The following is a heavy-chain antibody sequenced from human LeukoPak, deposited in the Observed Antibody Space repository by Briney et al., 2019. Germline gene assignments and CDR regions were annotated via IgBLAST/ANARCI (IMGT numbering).Heavy chain of an antibody. CDR3: AELTSMVEQY. V-gene: IGHV3-74*01. D-gene: IGHD3-10*01. CDR1: GFTFSSYW. J-gene: IGHJ4*02. CDR2: INSDGSST. Sequence: PGGSLRLSCAASGFTFSSYWMHWVRQAPGKGLVWVSRINSDGSSTSYADSVKGRFTISRDNARSTLYLQMNSLRAEDTAVYCCAELTSMVEQYWGQGTLVTVSS.